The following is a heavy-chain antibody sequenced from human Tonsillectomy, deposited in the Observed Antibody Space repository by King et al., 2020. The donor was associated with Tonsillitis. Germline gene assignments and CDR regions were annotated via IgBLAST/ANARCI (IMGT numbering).Heavy chain of an antibody. Sequence: VQLVESGGGVVQPGGSLRLSCAASGFTLSSYGMHWVRQAPGKGLEWVAFIRFDGNNKYYADSVKGRFTISRDNSKNTLYLQMNSLRAEDTAVYYCAKDWSPFVGRGATPADWGQGTLVTVSS. CDR3: AKDWSPFVGRGATPAD. D-gene: IGHD1-26*01. CDR1: GFTLSSYG. V-gene: IGHV3-30*02. J-gene: IGHJ4*02. CDR2: IRFDGNNK.